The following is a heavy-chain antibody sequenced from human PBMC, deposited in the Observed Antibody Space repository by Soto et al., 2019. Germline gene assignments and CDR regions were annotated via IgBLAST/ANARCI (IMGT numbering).Heavy chain of an antibody. J-gene: IGHJ5*02. CDR3: ATLSNDFWSGPNNWFDP. CDR1: GYTLTELS. V-gene: IGHV1-24*01. Sequence: ASVKVSCKVSGYTLTELSMHWVRQAPGEGLEWMGGFDPEDGETIYAQKFQGRVTMTEDTSTDTAYMELSSLRSEDTAVYYCATLSNDFWSGPNNWFDPWGQGTLVTVSS. D-gene: IGHD3-3*01. CDR2: FDPEDGET.